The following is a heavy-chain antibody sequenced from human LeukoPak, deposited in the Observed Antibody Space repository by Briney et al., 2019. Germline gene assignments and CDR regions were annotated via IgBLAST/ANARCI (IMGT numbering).Heavy chain of an antibody. V-gene: IGHV3-53*01. D-gene: IGHD3-3*01. CDR1: GFTVSSNY. CDR3: AITYYDFWSGYPDY. Sequence: GGSLRPSCAASGFTVSSNYMSWVRQAPGKGLEWVSVIYSGGSTYYADSVKGRFTISRDNSKNTLYLQMNSLRAEDTAVYYCAITYYDFWSGYPDYWGQGTLVTVSS. CDR2: IYSGGST. J-gene: IGHJ4*02.